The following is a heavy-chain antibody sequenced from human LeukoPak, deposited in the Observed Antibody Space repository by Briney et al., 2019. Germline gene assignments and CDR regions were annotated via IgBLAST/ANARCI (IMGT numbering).Heavy chain of an antibody. J-gene: IGHJ2*01. CDR3: ARPMVRETDWYFDL. Sequence: GRSLRLSCAASGFTFSSYGMHWVRQAPGKGLEWVAVIWYDGSNKYYADSVKGRFTISRDNSKNTLYLQMNSLTDEDTAVYYCARPMVRETDWYFDLWGRGTLVTVSS. CDR1: GFTFSSYG. D-gene: IGHD3-10*01. CDR2: IWYDGSNK. V-gene: IGHV3-33*01.